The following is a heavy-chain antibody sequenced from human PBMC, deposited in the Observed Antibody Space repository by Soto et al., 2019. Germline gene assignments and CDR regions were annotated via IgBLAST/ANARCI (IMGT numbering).Heavy chain of an antibody. CDR1: GFTFSSYG. D-gene: IGHD5-12*01. CDR3: AREIYSGYDDAFDI. V-gene: IGHV3-33*01. CDR2: IWYDGSNK. J-gene: IGHJ3*02. Sequence: PGGSLRLSCAASGFTFSSYGMHWVRQAPGKGLEWVAVIWYDGSNKYYADSVKGRFTISRDNSKNTLYLQMNSLRAEDTAVYYCAREIYSGYDDAFDIWGQGTMVTVSS.